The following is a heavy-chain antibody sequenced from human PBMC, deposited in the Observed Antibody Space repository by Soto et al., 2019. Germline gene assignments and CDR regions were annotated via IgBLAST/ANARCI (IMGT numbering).Heavy chain of an antibody. Sequence: KESGPTLVKPTQTLTLTCPFSGFSLSTSGVGVGWIRQPPGKALEWLALIYWDDDKRYSPSLKSRLTITKDTSKNQVVLTMTNMDPVDTATYYCAHRKSGIQLYDYWGQGTLVTVSS. V-gene: IGHV2-5*02. CDR3: AHRKSGIQLYDY. CDR2: IYWDDDK. J-gene: IGHJ4*02. D-gene: IGHD5-18*01. CDR1: GFSLSTSGVG.